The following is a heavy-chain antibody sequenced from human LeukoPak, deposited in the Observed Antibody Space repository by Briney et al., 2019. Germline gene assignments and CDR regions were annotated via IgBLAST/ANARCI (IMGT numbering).Heavy chain of an antibody. CDR3: VRDGGGLYYYYYMDV. V-gene: IGHV1-18*01. CDR1: GYTFSHYG. J-gene: IGHJ6*03. D-gene: IGHD3-16*01. CDR2: NSAYNGNT. Sequence: ASVKVSCKASGYTFSHYGISWVRQAPGEGLEWMGGNSAYNGNTNYAQNLKGRVTMTADTSTSIAYMELRSLRRDDTGVYYCVRDGGGLYYYYYMDVWGTGTTVTVSS.